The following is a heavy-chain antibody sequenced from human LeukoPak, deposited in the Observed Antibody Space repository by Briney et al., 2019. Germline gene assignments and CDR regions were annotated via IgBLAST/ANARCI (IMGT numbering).Heavy chain of an antibody. CDR2: INPNSGGT. CDR1: GYTFTGYY. V-gene: IGHV1-2*02. J-gene: IGHJ5*02. CDR3: ARTLRARLWWFDP. Sequence: ASVKVSCKASGYTFTGYYMHWVRQAPGQGLEWMGWINPNSGGTNYAQKFQGRVTMTRDTSIITAYMELSRLRSDDTAVYYCARTLRARLWWFDPWGQGTLVTVSS. D-gene: IGHD6-6*01.